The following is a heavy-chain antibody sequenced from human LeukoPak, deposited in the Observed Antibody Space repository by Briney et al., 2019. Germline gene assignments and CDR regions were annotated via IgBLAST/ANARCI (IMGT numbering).Heavy chain of an antibody. D-gene: IGHD3-3*01. CDR3: ARGITIFGVVMRDDGMDV. V-gene: IGHV1-2*02. Sequence: ASVKVSCKASGYTFTGYYMHWVRQAPGQGLERMGWINPNSGGTNYAQKFQGRVTMTRDTSISTAYMELSRLRSDDTAVYYCARGITIFGVVMRDDGMDVWGQGTTVTVSS. CDR2: INPNSGGT. CDR1: GYTFTGYY. J-gene: IGHJ6*02.